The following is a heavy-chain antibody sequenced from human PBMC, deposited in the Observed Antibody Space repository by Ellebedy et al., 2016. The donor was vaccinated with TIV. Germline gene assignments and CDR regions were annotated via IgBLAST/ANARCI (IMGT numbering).Heavy chain of an antibody. CDR2: IYYGGST. Sequence: SETLSLXXTVSGDSISSSGYFWGWVRQPPGEGLEWIASIYYGGSTYCNPSLKSRVTISVDTSKNHFSLRLSSVTAADTAVYYCARLHCSSTDPRLNWFDPWGQGTLVTVSS. CDR1: GDSISSSGYF. CDR3: ARLHCSSTDPRLNWFDP. V-gene: IGHV4-39*02. D-gene: IGHD2-2*01. J-gene: IGHJ5*02.